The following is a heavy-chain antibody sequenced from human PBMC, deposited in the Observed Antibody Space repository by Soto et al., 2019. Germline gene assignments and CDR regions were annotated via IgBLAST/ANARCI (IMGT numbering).Heavy chain of an antibody. CDR1: GFTFSSYG. CDR3: AKGRHSGYDYSDY. CDR2: ISYDGSNK. V-gene: IGHV3-30*18. D-gene: IGHD5-12*01. J-gene: IGHJ4*02. Sequence: PGGSLRLSCAASGFTFSSYGMHWVRQAPGKGLEWVAVISYDGSNKYYADSVKGRFTISRDNSKNTLYLQMNSLRAEDTAVYYCAKGRHSGYDYSDYWGQGTLVTVSS.